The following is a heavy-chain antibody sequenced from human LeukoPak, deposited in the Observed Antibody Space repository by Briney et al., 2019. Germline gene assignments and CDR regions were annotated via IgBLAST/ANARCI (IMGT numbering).Heavy chain of an antibody. Sequence: PGGSLRLSCAASGFTFSSYAMSWVRQAPGKGLEWVSAISGSGGSTYYADSVKGRFTISRDNSKNTLYLQMNSLRAEDTAVYYCAKDLSRYYYDSSGYPPFDYWGQGTLVTVSS. CDR2: ISGSGGST. CDR3: AKDLSRYYYDSSGYPPFDY. D-gene: IGHD3-22*01. J-gene: IGHJ4*02. V-gene: IGHV3-23*01. CDR1: GFTFSSYA.